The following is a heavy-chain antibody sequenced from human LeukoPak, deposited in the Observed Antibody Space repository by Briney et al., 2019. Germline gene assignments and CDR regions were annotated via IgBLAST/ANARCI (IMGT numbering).Heavy chain of an antibody. Sequence: PGGSPRLSCAASGFTFSSYAMSWVRQAPGKGLEWVANMKHDGSEKHYVDSVKGRFTISRDNTKNSLYLQMNSLRVEDTAVYYCARGPFDYWGQGTLVTVSS. CDR1: GFTFSSYA. V-gene: IGHV3-7*03. J-gene: IGHJ4*02. CDR2: MKHDGSEK. CDR3: ARGPFDY.